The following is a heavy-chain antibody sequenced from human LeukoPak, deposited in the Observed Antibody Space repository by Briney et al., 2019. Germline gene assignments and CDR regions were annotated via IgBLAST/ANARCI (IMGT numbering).Heavy chain of an antibody. J-gene: IGHJ6*02. CDR1: GYTFTSYD. V-gene: IGHV1-8*01. CDR2: MNPNSGNT. D-gene: IGHD3-3*01. CDR3: ARLYYDFWSGYFHYYYYGMDV. Sequence: ASVKVSCKASGYTFTSYDINWVRQATGQGLEWMGWMNPNSGNTGYAQKFQGRVTMTRNTSISTAYMELSSLRSEDTAVYYCARLYYDFWSGYFHYYYYGMDVWGQGTTVTVSS.